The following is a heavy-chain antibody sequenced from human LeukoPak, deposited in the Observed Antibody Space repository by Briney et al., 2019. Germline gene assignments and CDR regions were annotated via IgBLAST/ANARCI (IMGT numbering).Heavy chain of an antibody. J-gene: IGHJ6*02. CDR1: GYTFTSYA. D-gene: IGHD2-2*01. V-gene: IGHV1-3*01. CDR2: INAGNGNT. Sequence: GASVKVSCKASGYTFTSYAMHWVRQAPGQRLEWMGWINAGNGNTKYSQKFQGRVTITRDTSASTAYMELSSLRSEDTAVYYCARYCSSTSCYLPDYYYHGMDVWGQGTTVTVSS. CDR3: ARYCSSTSCYLPDYYYHGMDV.